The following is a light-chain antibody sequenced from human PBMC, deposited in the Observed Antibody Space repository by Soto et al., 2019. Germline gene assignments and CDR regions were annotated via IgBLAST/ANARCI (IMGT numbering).Light chain of an antibody. J-gene: IGLJ1*01. CDR3: SSYTTSSNG. Sequence: QSALTQPASVSGSPGQSITISCTGTSSDVGGYNYVSWYQQHPGKAPKLMIYEVSNRPSGVSNRFSGSKSGNTASLTISGLQAEDEAGYYCSSYTTSSNGFGTGTKVTVL. V-gene: IGLV2-14*01. CDR1: SSDVGGYNY. CDR2: EVS.